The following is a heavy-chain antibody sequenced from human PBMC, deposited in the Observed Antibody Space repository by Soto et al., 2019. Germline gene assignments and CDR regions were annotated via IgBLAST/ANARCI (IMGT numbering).Heavy chain of an antibody. V-gene: IGHV1-2*02. CDR3: ARDRDAAPYYDFWSGYSPHYFDY. CDR1: GYTFTGYY. CDR2: INPNSGGT. D-gene: IGHD3-3*01. J-gene: IGHJ4*02. Sequence: GASVKVSCKASGYTFTGYYMHWVRQAPGQGLEWMGWINPNSGGTNYAQKFQGRVTMTRDTSISTAYMELSRLRSDDTAVYYCARDRDAAPYYDFWSGYSPHYFDYWGQGTLVTVSS.